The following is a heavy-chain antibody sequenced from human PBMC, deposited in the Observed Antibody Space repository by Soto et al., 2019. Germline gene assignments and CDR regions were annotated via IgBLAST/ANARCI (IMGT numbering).Heavy chain of an antibody. CDR2: IKQDGSEK. D-gene: IGHD2-21*02. CDR1: GFTFSSYW. CDR3: ARELEDCGGDCYHYYYYYGMDV. J-gene: IGHJ6*02. V-gene: IGHV3-7*05. Sequence: GESLKISCAASGFTFSSYWMSWVRQAPGKGLEWVANIKQDGSEKYYVDSVKGRFTISRDNAKNSLYLQMNSLRAEDTAVYYCARELEDCGGDCYHYYYYYGMDVWGQGTTVTVSS.